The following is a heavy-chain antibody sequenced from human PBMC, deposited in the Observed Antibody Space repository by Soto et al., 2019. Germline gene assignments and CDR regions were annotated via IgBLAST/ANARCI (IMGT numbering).Heavy chain of an antibody. Sequence: QVQLVESGGGVVQPGRSLRLSCSASGFTFSDYTMHWVRQAPGRGLEWVAIILYDESDQYYSDSVKGRFTISRDNSKNTLYLQMHSLTTEDTAVYYCAKDGTHLWSKQYYFDSWGRGALVTVSS. CDR2: ILYDESDQ. V-gene: IGHV3-30*18. CDR3: AKDGTHLWSKQYYFDS. CDR1: GFTFSDYT. D-gene: IGHD1-26*01. J-gene: IGHJ4*02.